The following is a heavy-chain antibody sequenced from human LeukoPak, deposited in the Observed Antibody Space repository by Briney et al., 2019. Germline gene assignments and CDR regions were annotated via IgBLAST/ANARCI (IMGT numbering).Heavy chain of an antibody. D-gene: IGHD3-3*01. CDR2: IVVGSGNT. V-gene: IGHV1-58*02. J-gene: IGHJ4*02. Sequence: ASVKVSCKASGFTFTSSAMQWVRQARGQRLEWIGWIVVGSGNTNYAQKFQERVTITRDMSTGTAYMELSSLRSEDTAVYYCAAALYDFWSGYYSGFDYWGQGTLVTVSS. CDR1: GFTFTSSA. CDR3: AAALYDFWSGYYSGFDY.